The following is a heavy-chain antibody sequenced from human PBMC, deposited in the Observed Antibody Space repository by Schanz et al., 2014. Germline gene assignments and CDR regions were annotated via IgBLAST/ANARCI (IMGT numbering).Heavy chain of an antibody. CDR1: GFSFSSYA. CDR3: ARKVVATIGGYYDN. CDR2: ISGSGAST. V-gene: IGHV3-23*04. Sequence: EVQLVESGGGLVQPGGSLRLSCAPSGFSFSSYAINWVRQAPGKGLEWVSGISGSGASTYYADSVKGRFTISRDNSNKTVDLQMNSLRAEDTAVYYCARKVVATIGGYYDNWGQGTLVIVSS. D-gene: IGHD5-12*01. J-gene: IGHJ4*02.